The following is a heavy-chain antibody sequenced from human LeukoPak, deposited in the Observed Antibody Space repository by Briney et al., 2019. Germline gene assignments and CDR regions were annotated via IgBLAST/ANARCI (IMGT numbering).Heavy chain of an antibody. CDR1: GFTFSSFS. V-gene: IGHV3-74*01. D-gene: IGHD1-26*01. CDR3: VRGDYSERSP. J-gene: IGHJ5*02. Sequence: GGSLRLSCAASGFTFSSFSMNWVRQAPGKGLVWFSCINTDGSITNYADSVKGRFTISRDNAKNTLYLQMNSLRADETAVYYCVRGDYSERSPWGQGTLVTVSS. CDR2: INTDGSIT.